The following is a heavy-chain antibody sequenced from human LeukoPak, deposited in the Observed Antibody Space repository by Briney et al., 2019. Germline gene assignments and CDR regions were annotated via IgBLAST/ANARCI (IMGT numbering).Heavy chain of an antibody. CDR2: IRYDGSNK. J-gene: IGHJ4*02. D-gene: IGHD6-13*01. Sequence: GGSGRLSCAAYGFTFSSYGMYWVRQAPGKGLEWVAFIRYDGSNKYYADSVKGRFTVSRDNSKNTLYLQMKSLRAEDTAVYYCARVGEDGYSSSWYRLFDYWGQGTLVTVSS. V-gene: IGHV3-30*02. CDR3: ARVGEDGYSSSWYRLFDY. CDR1: GFTFSSYG.